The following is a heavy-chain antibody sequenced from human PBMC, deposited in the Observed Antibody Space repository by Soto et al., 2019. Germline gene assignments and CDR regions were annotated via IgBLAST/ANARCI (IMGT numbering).Heavy chain of an antibody. J-gene: IGHJ2*01. CDR3: ARDLGLTGGYWFFDL. CDR2: IYSGGNT. Sequence: PGGSLRLSCAVSGFTVSDNYMSWVRQSPGKGLERVSIIYSGGNTYYADSVRGRFTISRDNSKNTVYLQMNSLRVDDTAVYYCARDLGLTGGYWFFDLWGRGTLVTVSS. D-gene: IGHD7-27*01. CDR1: GFTVSDNY. V-gene: IGHV3-66*01.